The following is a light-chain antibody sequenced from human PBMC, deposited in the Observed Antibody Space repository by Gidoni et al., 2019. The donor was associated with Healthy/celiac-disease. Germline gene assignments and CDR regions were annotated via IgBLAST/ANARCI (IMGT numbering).Light chain of an antibody. CDR2: GNS. CDR1: SSNIGAGYD. CDR3: QSYDSSLSGSSNYV. V-gene: IGLV1-40*01. J-gene: IGLJ1*01. Sequence: QSVLTQPPSVSGAPGQRVTISCTGRSSNIGAGYDVHWYQQLPGTAPKLLIYGNSNRPSGVPDRFSGSKSGTSASLAITGLQAEDEADYYCQSYDSSLSGSSNYVFGTGTKVTVL.